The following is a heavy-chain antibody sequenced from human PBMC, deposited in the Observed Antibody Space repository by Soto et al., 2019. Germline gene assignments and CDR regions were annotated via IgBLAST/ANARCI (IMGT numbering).Heavy chain of an antibody. Sequence: QITLKESAPTRVKSTQTLTLTCTFSGFSLTSRPMGAGWIRQPPGKALEWLAFIYWDDDKRYSPSLRSRLTITKDTSGNQVVLTMTNMDPVDTATYYCAHRLSGYNWNGGYFDYWGQGALVTVSS. CDR2: IYWDDDK. CDR1: GFSLTSRPMG. J-gene: IGHJ4*02. D-gene: IGHD1-1*01. CDR3: AHRLSGYNWNGGYFDY. V-gene: IGHV2-5*02.